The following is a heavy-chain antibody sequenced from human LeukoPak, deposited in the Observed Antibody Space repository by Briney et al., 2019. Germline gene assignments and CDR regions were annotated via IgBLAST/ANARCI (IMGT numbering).Heavy chain of an antibody. CDR2: INHSGST. D-gene: IGHD6-19*01. V-gene: IGHV4-34*01. CDR3: ARGIAVAGTGPPYNWFDP. Sequence: SETLSLTCAVYGGSFSGYYWSWIRQPPGKGLEWIGEINHSGSTNYNPSLKSRVTISVDTSKNQSSLKLSSVTAADTAVYYCARGIAVAGTGPPYNWFDPWGQGTLVTVSS. CDR1: GGSFSGYY. J-gene: IGHJ5*02.